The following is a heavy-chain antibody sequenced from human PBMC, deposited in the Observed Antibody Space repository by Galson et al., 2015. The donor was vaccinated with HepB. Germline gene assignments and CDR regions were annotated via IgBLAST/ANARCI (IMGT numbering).Heavy chain of an antibody. V-gene: IGHV2-5*01. J-gene: IGHJ4*02. Sequence: PALVKPTQTLTWTCTFSGFSLSASGVAVGWIRQPPGKALEWLALIYWNDDKRYSPSLKSRVTITKDTSKNQVVLTLTNMDPMDTGTYYCARSRKLGMNFDYWGQGTLVTVSS. D-gene: IGHD7-27*01. CDR2: IYWNDDK. CDR1: GFSLSASGVA. CDR3: ARSRKLGMNFDY.